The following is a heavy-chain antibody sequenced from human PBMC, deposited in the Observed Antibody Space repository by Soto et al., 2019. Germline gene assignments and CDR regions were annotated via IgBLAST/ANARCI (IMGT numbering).Heavy chain of an antibody. CDR3: AGGNSNGYFDY. J-gene: IGHJ4*02. D-gene: IGHD5-18*01. CDR1: GFPFSSYA. V-gene: IGHV3-30*14. CDR2: ISYDGSNK. Sequence: HPGGSLRLSCAASGFPFSSYAMHWVRQAPGKGLEWVAVISYDGSNKYYADSVKGRFTISRDNPKNTLYLQMNSLRAEDTAVYYCAGGNSNGYFDYWGQGTLVTVSS.